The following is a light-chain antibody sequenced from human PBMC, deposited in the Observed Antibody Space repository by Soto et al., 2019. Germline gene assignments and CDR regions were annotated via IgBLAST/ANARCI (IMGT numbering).Light chain of an antibody. CDR2: RAS. J-gene: IGKJ1*01. Sequence: DIRMTQSPSTLSASVGDRVTITCRASQSINNWLAWYQQKPGKAPKLLIYRASSLENGVPSRFSGRGSGTEFIFAITSLQPDDFETYYCQQYSSDSTFGQGTKVEIK. CDR3: QQYSSDST. CDR1: QSINNW. V-gene: IGKV1-5*03.